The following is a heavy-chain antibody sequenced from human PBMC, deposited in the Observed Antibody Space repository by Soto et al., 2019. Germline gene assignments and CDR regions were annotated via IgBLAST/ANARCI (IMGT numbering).Heavy chain of an antibody. Sequence: ASVKVSCKASGYTFTSYAMHWVRQAPGQRLEWMGWINAGNGNTKYSQKFQGRVTITRDTSASTAYMELSSLRSEDTAVYYCAREALGLLWFGESPHFDYSGQGTLVTVSS. CDR1: GYTFTSYA. J-gene: IGHJ4*02. D-gene: IGHD3-10*01. CDR3: AREALGLLWFGESPHFDY. CDR2: INAGNGNT. V-gene: IGHV1-3*01.